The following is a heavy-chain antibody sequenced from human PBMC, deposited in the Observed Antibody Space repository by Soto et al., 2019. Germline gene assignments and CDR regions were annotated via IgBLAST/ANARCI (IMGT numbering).Heavy chain of an antibody. V-gene: IGHV3-21*01. CDR3: ARESEDLTSNFDY. CDR2: ISSTTNYI. J-gene: IGHJ4*02. CDR1: GFTFSRYS. Sequence: EVQLVESGGGLVRPGGSLRLSCAASGFTFSRYSMNWVRQAPGKGLEWVSSISSTTNYIYDADSMKGRFTVSRDNAKNSVYLDMNSLSAEDTAVYYCARESEDLTSNFDYWGQGTLVTVSS.